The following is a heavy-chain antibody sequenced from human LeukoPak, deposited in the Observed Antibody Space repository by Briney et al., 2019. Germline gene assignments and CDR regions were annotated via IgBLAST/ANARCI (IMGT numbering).Heavy chain of an antibody. CDR3: AGGVSGIAVARGHQYFQH. CDR2: INHSGST. CDR1: GGSFSGYY. D-gene: IGHD6-19*01. Sequence: SETLSLTCAVYGGSFSGYYWSWIRQPPGKGLEWIGEINHSGSTNYNPSLKSRVTISVDTSKNQFSLKLSSVTAAGTAVYYCAGGVSGIAVARGHQYFQHWGQGTLVTVSS. J-gene: IGHJ1*01. V-gene: IGHV4-34*01.